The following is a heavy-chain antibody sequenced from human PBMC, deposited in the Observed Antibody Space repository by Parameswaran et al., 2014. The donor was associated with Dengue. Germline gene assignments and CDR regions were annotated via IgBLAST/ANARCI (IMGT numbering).Heavy chain of an antibody. CDR2: YHMMEQK. CDR3: ARPDLNYCNNNICFSAEYFHH. J-gene: IGHJ1*01. V-gene: IGHV3-30*04. Sequence: VRQMPERGWNGWQLYHMMEQKDYADSVKGRFTISRDNSKSILYLQMNSLRVEDTAMYYCARPDLNYCNNNICFSAEYFHHWGQGTLVTVSS. D-gene: IGHD2/OR15-2a*01.